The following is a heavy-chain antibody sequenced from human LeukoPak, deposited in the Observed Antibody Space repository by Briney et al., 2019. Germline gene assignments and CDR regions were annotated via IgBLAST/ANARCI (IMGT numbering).Heavy chain of an antibody. CDR3: ARGSGSYYAFDI. Sequence: ASVKVSCKASGYTFTSYDINWVRQAPGQGLEWRGWMNPNSGNTGYAQKFQGRVTITRNTSISTVYMELSSLRSEDTAVYYCARGSGSYYAFDIWGQGTMVTVSS. J-gene: IGHJ3*02. CDR2: MNPNSGNT. D-gene: IGHD1-26*01. V-gene: IGHV1-8*03. CDR1: GYTFTSYD.